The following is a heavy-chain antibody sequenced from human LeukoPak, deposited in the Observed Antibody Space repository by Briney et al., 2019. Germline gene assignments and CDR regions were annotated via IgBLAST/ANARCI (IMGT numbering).Heavy chain of an antibody. CDR1: GYTFTSYG. D-gene: IGHD5-18*01. CDR3: ARDFNVDTAMVTGY. J-gene: IGHJ4*02. Sequence: GASVKVSCKASGYTFTSYGISWVRQAPGQGLEWMGWISAYNGNTNYAQKLQGRVTMTTDTSTSTAYMELRSLRSDDTAVYYCARDFNVDTAMVTGYWGQGTLVTVSS. V-gene: IGHV1-18*01. CDR2: ISAYNGNT.